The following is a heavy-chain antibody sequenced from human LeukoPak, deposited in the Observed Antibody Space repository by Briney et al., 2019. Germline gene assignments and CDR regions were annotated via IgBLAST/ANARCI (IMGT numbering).Heavy chain of an antibody. CDR2: INPNSGGT. Sequence: ASVKVSCKASGYTFTGYYMHWVRQAPGQGLEWMGWINPNSGGTNYAQKFQGRVTMTRDTSITTAYMELSRLRSDDTAVYYCATSRDSSGYYPDAFDIRGQGTMVTVSS. J-gene: IGHJ3*02. D-gene: IGHD3-22*01. V-gene: IGHV1-2*02. CDR3: ATSRDSSGYYPDAFDI. CDR1: GYTFTGYY.